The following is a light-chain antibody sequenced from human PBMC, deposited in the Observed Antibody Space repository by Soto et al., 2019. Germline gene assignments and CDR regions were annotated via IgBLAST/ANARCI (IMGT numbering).Light chain of an antibody. CDR2: DAS. J-gene: IGKJ4*02. CDR1: QDISNY. Sequence: DIKMTQSPSSLSASVGDTVTITCQASQDISNYLNWYQQKPGKPPRLLIFDASRLQTGVPARFSGSGSGTDFSFTIGSLQPQDIATYYCQQFDNLPLTFGGGTRVEI. V-gene: IGKV1-33*01. CDR3: QQFDNLPLT.